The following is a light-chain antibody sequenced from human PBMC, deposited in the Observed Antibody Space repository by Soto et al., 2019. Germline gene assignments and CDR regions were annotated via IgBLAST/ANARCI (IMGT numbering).Light chain of an antibody. J-gene: IGKJ1*01. CDR1: QSISSY. Sequence: EIVLTQSPATLSLSPGERATLSCRASQSISSYLAWYQQKPGQAPRLLIYGASTRATGTPARFSGSGSGTEFTLTISSLQSEDFAVYYCQQYSAWPPWTFGQGTKVDIK. CDR3: QQYSAWPPWT. V-gene: IGKV3-15*01. CDR2: GAS.